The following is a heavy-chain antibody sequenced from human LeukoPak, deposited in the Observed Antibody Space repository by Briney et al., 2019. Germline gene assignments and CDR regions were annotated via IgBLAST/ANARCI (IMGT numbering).Heavy chain of an antibody. J-gene: IGHJ6*02. CDR1: GGSISSGGYY. CDR3: ASMIVVVTTTDYYYYGMDV. D-gene: IGHD3-22*01. CDR2: IYYSGST. Sequence: SETLSLTCTVSGGSISSGGYYWSWIRQHPGKGLEWIGYIYYSGSTYYNPSLKSRVTISVDTSKIQFSLKLSSVTAADTAVYYCASMIVVVTTTDYYYYGMDVWGQGTTVTVSS. V-gene: IGHV4-31*03.